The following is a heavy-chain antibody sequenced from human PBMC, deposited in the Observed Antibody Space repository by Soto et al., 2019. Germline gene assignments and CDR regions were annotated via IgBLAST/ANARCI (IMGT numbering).Heavy chain of an antibody. CDR3: ARDPGYYDSSGSYFYYFDN. CDR2: ISYDGGNK. D-gene: IGHD3-22*01. V-gene: IGHV3-30-3*01. Sequence: QVQLVESGGGVVQPGRSLRLSCAVSGFTFSNYAMHWVRQAAGKGLEWVAVISYDGGNKYYADSVKGRFTISRDNSKNTLYLQMNNLRAEDTAVYYCARDPGYYDSSGSYFYYFDNWGQGTLVTFSS. CDR1: GFTFSNYA. J-gene: IGHJ4*02.